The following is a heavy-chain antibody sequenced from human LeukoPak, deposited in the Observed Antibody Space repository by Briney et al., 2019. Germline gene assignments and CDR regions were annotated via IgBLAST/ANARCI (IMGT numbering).Heavy chain of an antibody. CDR2: IWYDGSNK. CDR1: GFTFSSYG. D-gene: IGHD3-22*01. Sequence: GRSLRLSCAASGFTFSSYGMHWVRQAPGKGLEWVAVIWYDGSNKYYADSVKGRFTISRDNSKNTLYLQMNSLRAEDTAVYYCARPPVVGAPRLIFDYRGQGTLVTVSS. CDR3: ARPPVVGAPRLIFDY. V-gene: IGHV3-33*01. J-gene: IGHJ4*02.